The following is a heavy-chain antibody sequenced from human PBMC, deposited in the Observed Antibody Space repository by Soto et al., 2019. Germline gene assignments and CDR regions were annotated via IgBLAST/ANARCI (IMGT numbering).Heavy chain of an antibody. CDR2: TFYRSKWYN. J-gene: IGHJ6*02. V-gene: IGHV6-1*01. Sequence: PSQTLSLTCVISGDSVSSNHATWDWIRQSPSRGLEWLGRTFYRSKWYNDYAVSVKGRITINPDTSKNLFSLQLNSVTPEDTALYYCAKEGGNHYYYYAMDVWGQGTTVTVS. D-gene: IGHD1-26*01. CDR3: AKEGGNHYYYYAMDV. CDR1: GDSVSSNHAT.